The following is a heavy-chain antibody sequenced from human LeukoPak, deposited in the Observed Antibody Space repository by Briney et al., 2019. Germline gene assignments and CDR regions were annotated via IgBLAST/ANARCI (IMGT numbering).Heavy chain of an antibody. CDR2: ISAYNGNT. D-gene: IGHD6-13*01. V-gene: IGHV1-18*01. CDR1: GYTFTSYG. CDR3: ARDRELAAAELSCRVDY. Sequence: ASVKVSCKASGYTFTSYGISWVRQAPGQGLEWMGWISAYNGNTNYAQKLQGRVTMTTDTSTSTAYMELRSLRSGDTAVYYCARDRELAAAELSCRVDYWAREPWSPSPQ. J-gene: IGHJ4*02.